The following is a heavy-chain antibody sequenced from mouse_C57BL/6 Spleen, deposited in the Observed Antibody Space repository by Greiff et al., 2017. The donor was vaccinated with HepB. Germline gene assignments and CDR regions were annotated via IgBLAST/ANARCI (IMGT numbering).Heavy chain of an antibody. J-gene: IGHJ4*01. D-gene: IGHD2-2*01. V-gene: IGHV1-82*01. Sequence: VKLQESGPELVKPGASVKISCKASGYAFSSSWMNWVKQRPGKGLEWIGRIYPGDGDTNYNGKFKGKATLTADKSSSTAYMQLSSLTSEDSAVYFCARERAVYYGSSYAMDYWGQGTSVTVSS. CDR1: GYAFSSSW. CDR3: ARERAVYYGSSYAMDY. CDR2: IYPGDGDT.